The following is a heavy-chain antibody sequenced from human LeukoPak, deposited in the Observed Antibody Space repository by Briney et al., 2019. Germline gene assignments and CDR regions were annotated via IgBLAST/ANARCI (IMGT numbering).Heavy chain of an antibody. CDR1: GYSISSGYY. D-gene: IGHD3-22*01. V-gene: IGHV4-38-2*02. CDR2: IYYSGST. J-gene: IGHJ4*02. Sequence: PSETLSLTCTVSGYSISSGYYWGWIRQPPGKGLEWIGSIYYSGSTYYNPSLKSRVTISVDTSKNQFSLKLSSVTAADTAVYYCARLDDSSGYLHWGQGTLVTVSS. CDR3: ARLDDSSGYLH.